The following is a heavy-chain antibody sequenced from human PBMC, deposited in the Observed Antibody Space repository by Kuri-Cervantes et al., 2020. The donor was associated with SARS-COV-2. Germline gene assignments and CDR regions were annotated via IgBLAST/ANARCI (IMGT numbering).Heavy chain of an antibody. V-gene: IGHV3-30-3*01. CDR3: ASLGSPVFPRLHDAAFDI. D-gene: IGHD2-15*01. J-gene: IGHJ3*02. CDR1: GFTFSSCA. Sequence: GGSLRLSCAASGFTFSSCAMHWVRQAPGKGLEWVAVISYDGSNKYYADSVKGRFTISRDNSKDTLYLQMNSLRAEDTAVYYCASLGSPVFPRLHDAAFDIWGQGTMVTVSS. CDR2: ISYDGSNK.